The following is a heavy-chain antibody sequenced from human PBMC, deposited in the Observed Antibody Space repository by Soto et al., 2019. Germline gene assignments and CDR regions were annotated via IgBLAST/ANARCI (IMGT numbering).Heavy chain of an antibody. CDR1: GGTFSSYA. Sequence: QVQLVQSGAEVKKPGSSVKVSCKASGGTFSSYAISWVRQAPGQGLEWMGGIIPIFGTANYAQKYQGRVTITADESTSTAYMELSSLRSKDKAEYYRARGINMVRGKKGIFDYWGQGTLVTVSS. CDR2: IIPIFGTA. D-gene: IGHD3-10*01. J-gene: IGHJ4*02. CDR3: ARGINMVRGKKGIFDY. V-gene: IGHV1-69*01.